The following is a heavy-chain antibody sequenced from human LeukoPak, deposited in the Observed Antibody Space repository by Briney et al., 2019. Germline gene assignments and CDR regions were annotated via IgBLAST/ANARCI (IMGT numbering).Heavy chain of an antibody. D-gene: IGHD3-10*01. CDR2: IKQDGSEK. V-gene: IGHV3-7*01. CDR1: GFTFSSYW. J-gene: IGHJ4*02. Sequence: GGSLRLSCAASGFTFSSYWMSWVRQAPGKGLEWVANIKQDGSEKYYVDSVKGRFTISRDNAKNSLYLQMNSLRAEDTAVYYCASSLGEAPYYFDYWGQGTLVTVSS. CDR3: ASSLGEAPYYFDY.